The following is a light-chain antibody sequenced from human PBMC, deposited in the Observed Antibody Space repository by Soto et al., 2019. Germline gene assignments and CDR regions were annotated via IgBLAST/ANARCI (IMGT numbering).Light chain of an antibody. CDR3: QQYNNWPPWT. CDR1: QSISSSY. CDR2: GAS. V-gene: IGKV3-15*01. J-gene: IGKJ1*01. Sequence: EIVLSQSPGTLALSPGDRATLSCRASQSISSSYLAWYQQKPGQAPRLLIYGASTRATGIPARFSGSGSGTEFTLTISSLQSEDFAVYYCQQYNNWPPWTFGQGTKVDIK.